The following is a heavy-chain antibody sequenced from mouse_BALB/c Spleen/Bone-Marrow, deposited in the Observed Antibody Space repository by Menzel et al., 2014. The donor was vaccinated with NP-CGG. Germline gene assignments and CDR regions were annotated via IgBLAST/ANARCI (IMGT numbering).Heavy chain of an antibody. Sequence: QVQLKESGAELVKPGTSVKLSCKTSGYTFTSYWMHWVKQRPGQGLEWIGEIIPSNGRSNYNEKFKNKATLTVDKSSSTAYMQLSSLTSEDSAVYFCARTYGDSPYFYAMDYWGQGTSVTVSS. CDR3: ARTYGDSPYFYAMDY. V-gene: IGHV1S81*02. CDR1: GYTFTSYW. D-gene: IGHD2-13*01. CDR2: IIPSNGRS. J-gene: IGHJ4*01.